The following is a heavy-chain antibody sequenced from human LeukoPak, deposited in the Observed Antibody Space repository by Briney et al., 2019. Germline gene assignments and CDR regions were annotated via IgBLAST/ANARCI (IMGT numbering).Heavy chain of an antibody. D-gene: IGHD2-8*01. Sequence: PGGSLRLSCAASGFTFNIWWMHWVRQAPGKGLVWVSRTNSDESSTSYADSVMGRFTISRDNAKNTLYLQMNSLRAEDTAVYYCARAPGYYDAFDVWGQGTMVTVSS. CDR3: ARAPGYYDAFDV. J-gene: IGHJ3*01. V-gene: IGHV3-74*01. CDR2: TNSDESST. CDR1: GFTFNIWW.